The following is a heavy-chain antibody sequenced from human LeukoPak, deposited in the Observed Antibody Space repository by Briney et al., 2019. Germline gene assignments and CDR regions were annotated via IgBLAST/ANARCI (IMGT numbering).Heavy chain of an antibody. CDR1: GGSISSYC. J-gene: IGHJ4*02. CDR3: ARRGPIGIFDY. CDR2: AYKSGCA. Sequence: KPSETLSLTCTVSGGSISSYCWSWIRQPQAKGLEWIGDAYKSGCAYYSPSLKSRVTLSIDTPKNQFSLKLSSVTAADTAVYYCARRGPIGIFDYWGQGTLVTVSS. V-gene: IGHV4-59*01. D-gene: IGHD1-26*01.